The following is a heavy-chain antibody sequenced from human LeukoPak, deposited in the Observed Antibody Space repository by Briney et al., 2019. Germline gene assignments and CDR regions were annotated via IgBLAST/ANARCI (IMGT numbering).Heavy chain of an antibody. V-gene: IGHV1-18*01. CDR1: GYTFTIYG. CDR3: ARAPPWIQLWLVDDIDY. J-gene: IGHJ4*02. CDR2: ISAYNGNT. D-gene: IGHD5-18*01. Sequence: ASVKVSCKASGYTFTIYGISWARQAPGQGLEWMGWISAYNGNTNYAQKLQGRVTMTTDTSTSTAYMELRSLRSDDTAVSYCARAPPWIQLWLVDDIDYWGQGTLVTVSS.